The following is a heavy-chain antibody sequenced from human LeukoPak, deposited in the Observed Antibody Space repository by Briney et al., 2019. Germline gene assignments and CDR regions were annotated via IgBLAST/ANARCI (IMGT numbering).Heavy chain of an antibody. D-gene: IGHD3-9*01. CDR1: GGSFSGYY. J-gene: IGHJ6*03. CDR2: INHSGST. V-gene: IGHV4-34*01. Sequence: PSETLSLTCAVYGGSFSGYYWSWIRQPPGKGLEWIGEINHSGSTNYNPSLKSRVTISVDTSKNQFSLKLSSVTAADTAVYYCARAAYYDILTGSSRYYYYYMDVWGKGTTVTVSS. CDR3: ARAAYYDILTGSSRYYYYYMDV.